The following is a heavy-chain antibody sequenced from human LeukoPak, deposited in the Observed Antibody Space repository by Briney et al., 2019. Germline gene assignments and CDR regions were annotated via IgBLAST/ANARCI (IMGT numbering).Heavy chain of an antibody. Sequence: PSETLSLTCTVSGGSISSSSYYWGWIRQPPGKGLEWIGSIYYSGSTYYNPSLKSRVSISVDTSKNQFSLKLTSVTAADTAVYYCARFCSGGSCPDVWGQGTTVSVSS. J-gene: IGHJ6*02. V-gene: IGHV4-39*07. D-gene: IGHD2-15*01. CDR2: IYYSGST. CDR1: GGSISSSSYY. CDR3: ARFCSGGSCPDV.